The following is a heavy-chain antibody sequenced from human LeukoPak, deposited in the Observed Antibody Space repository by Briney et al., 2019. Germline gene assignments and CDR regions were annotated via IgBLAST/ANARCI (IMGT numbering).Heavy chain of an antibody. J-gene: IGHJ4*02. CDR2: IYYSGST. CDR3: ARDLHYGGNSGVGY. Sequence: SETLSLTCTVSGGSISSYYWSWIRQPPGKGLEWIGYIYYSGSTNYNPSLKSRVTISVDTSKNQFSLKLSSVTAADTAVYYCARDLHYGGNSGVGYWGQGTLVTVSS. CDR1: GGSISSYY. D-gene: IGHD4-23*01. V-gene: IGHV4-59*01.